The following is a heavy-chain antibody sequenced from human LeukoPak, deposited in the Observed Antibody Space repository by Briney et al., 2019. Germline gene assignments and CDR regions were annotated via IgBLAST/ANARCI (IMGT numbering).Heavy chain of an antibody. V-gene: IGHV1-69*04. J-gene: IGHJ4*02. CDR1: GYTFSSYY. D-gene: IGHD3-16*02. CDR2: IILILGIA. Sequence: GASVKVSCKASGYTFSSYYIHFVRQAPGQGLEWMGRIILILGIANYAQKFQGRVTITADKSTSTAYMELSSLRPEDTAVYYCARDQSSRAEADYWGQGTLVTVSS. CDR3: ARDQSSRAEADY.